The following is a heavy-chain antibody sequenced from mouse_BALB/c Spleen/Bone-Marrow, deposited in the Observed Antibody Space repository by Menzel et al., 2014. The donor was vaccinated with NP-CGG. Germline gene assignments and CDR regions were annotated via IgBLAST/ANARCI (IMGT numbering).Heavy chain of an antibody. Sequence: EVKLQESGGGLVQPGGSLKLSCAASGFTFSSYGMSWVRQTPDKRLELVATXNSNGGSTYYPDSVKGRFTISRDTAKNTLYLQMSSLKSEETAMYYCVRGNXXXXXXXXXXWGQGTTLTXSS. CDR3: VRGNXXXXXXXXXX. J-gene: IGHJ2*01. CDR1: GFTFSSYG. D-gene: IGHD4-1*02. CDR2: XNSNGGST. V-gene: IGHV5-6-3*01.